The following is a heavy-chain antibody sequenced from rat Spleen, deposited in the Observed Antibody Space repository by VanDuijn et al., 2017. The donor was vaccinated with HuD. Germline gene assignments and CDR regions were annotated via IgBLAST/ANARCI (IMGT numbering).Heavy chain of an antibody. CDR1: GFSLTGNN. Sequence: QVQLKVSGPGLVQPSQTLSLTCTVSGFSLTGNNVHWVRQPPGKGLEWMGRMRYDGDTAYNSALKSRLSVSRDTSKNQVFLRMNSLQTEDTATYYCARDAGILRYWGQGVMVTVSS. CDR3: ARDAGILRY. CDR2: MRYDGDT. D-gene: IGHD1-6*01. J-gene: IGHJ2*01. V-gene: IGHV2-63*01.